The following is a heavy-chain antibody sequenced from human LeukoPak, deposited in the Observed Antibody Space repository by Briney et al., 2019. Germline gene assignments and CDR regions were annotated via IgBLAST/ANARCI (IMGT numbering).Heavy chain of an antibody. CDR1: GYSISSGYY. J-gene: IGHJ4*02. D-gene: IGHD3-22*01. CDR3: ARKFPKHYYDSSGYLDY. CDR2: ICHSGST. Sequence: PSETLSLTCAVSGYSISSGYYWGWIRQPPGKGLEWIGSICHSGSTYYNPSLKSRVTISVDTSKNQFSLKLSSVTAADTAVYYCARKFPKHYYDSSGYLDYWGQGTLVTVSS. V-gene: IGHV4-38-2*01.